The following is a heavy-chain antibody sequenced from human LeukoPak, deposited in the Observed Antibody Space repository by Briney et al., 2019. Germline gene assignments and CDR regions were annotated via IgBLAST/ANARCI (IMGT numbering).Heavy chain of an antibody. Sequence: SETLSLTCTVSGGSISSGSYYWSWIRQPAGKGLEWIGRIYTSGSTNYNPSLKSRVTISVDTSKNQFSLKLSSVTAADTAVYYCARANLAYYDFWKDGMDVWGQGTTVTVSS. V-gene: IGHV4-61*02. J-gene: IGHJ6*02. CDR3: ARANLAYYDFWKDGMDV. D-gene: IGHD3-3*01. CDR2: IYTSGST. CDR1: GGSISSGSYY.